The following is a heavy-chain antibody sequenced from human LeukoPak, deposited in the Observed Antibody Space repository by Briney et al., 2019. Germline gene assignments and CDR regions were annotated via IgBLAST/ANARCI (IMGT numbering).Heavy chain of an antibody. CDR2: IKSKTDGGTT. V-gene: IGHV3-15*01. J-gene: IGHJ6*04. CDR1: GFTFRNAW. Sequence: GGSLRLSCAASGFTFRNAWMSWVRQAPGKGLGWVGRIKSKTDGGTTDYAAPVKGRFTISRDDSKNTLYLQTNSLKTEDTAVYYCTTRYYYGSGSYYYYYGMDVWGKGTTVTVSS. D-gene: IGHD3-10*01. CDR3: TTRYYYGSGSYYYYYGMDV.